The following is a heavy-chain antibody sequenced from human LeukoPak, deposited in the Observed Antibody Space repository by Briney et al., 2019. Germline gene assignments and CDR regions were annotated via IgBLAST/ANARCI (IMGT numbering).Heavy chain of an antibody. D-gene: IGHD2-15*01. Sequence: ASVKVSCKASGGTFSSYAISWVRQAPGQGLEWMGIINPSGGSTSYAQKFQGRVTMTRDTSTSTVYMELSSLRSEDTAVYYCARDRSVVVVAAGYYFDYWGQGTLVTVSS. CDR1: GGTFSSYA. V-gene: IGHV1-46*01. CDR3: ARDRSVVVVAAGYYFDY. J-gene: IGHJ4*02. CDR2: INPSGGST.